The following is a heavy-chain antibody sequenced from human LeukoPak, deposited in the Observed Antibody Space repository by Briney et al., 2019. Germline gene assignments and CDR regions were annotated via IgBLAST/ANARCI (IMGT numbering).Heavy chain of an antibody. V-gene: IGHV3-9*01. CDR1: GFTFDDYA. J-gene: IGHJ3*02. CDR2: ISWNSGSI. CDR3: AKDSSSWYHDAFDI. D-gene: IGHD6-13*01. Sequence: GGSLRLSCAASGFTFDDYAMHWVRHAPGKGLVWVSGISWNSGSIGYADSVKGRFTISRDNAKNSLYLQMNSLRAEDTALYYCAKDSSSWYHDAFDIWGQGTMVTVSS.